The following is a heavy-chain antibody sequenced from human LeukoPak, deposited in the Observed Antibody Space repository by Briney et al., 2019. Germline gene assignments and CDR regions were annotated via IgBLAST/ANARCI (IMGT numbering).Heavy chain of an antibody. D-gene: IGHD6-19*01. CDR1: GFTFTSYS. CDR2: ISPSGGST. CDR3: ARDLEQWLSCPDS. J-gene: IGHJ4*02. Sequence: GGTLRLSCAASGFTFTSYSMSWVRQAPGKGLEWVSAISPSGGSTYYADSVKGRFTISRDNSRNTLYLQMNSLRADDTAVFYCARDLEQWLSCPDSGGQGTLATVSS. V-gene: IGHV3-23*01.